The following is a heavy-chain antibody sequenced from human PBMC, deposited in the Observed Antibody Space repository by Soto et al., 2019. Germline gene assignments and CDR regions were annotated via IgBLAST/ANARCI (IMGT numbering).Heavy chain of an antibody. J-gene: IGHJ6*03. CDR2: IYYSGST. CDR1: GGSISSSSYY. D-gene: IGHD3-3*01. Sequence: QLQLQESGPGLVKPSETLSLTCTVSGGSISSSSYYWGWIRQPPGKGLEWIGSIYYSGSTYYNPALKSRVTRSVDTSKHHSSLKLSSVTAAHTAVQYGARSTCDFWSGYYPLSGTDSPYYYMDVWGKGTTVTVSS. V-gene: IGHV4-39*02. CDR3: ARSTCDFWSGYYPLSGTDSPYYYMDV.